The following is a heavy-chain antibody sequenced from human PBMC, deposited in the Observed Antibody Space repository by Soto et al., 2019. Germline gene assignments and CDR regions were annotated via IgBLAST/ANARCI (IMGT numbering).Heavy chain of an antibody. D-gene: IGHD3-3*01. CDR3: AKESITIFGVVLSPYYGMDV. J-gene: IGHJ6*02. CDR2: ISGSGGST. CDR1: GFTFSSYA. Sequence: GGSLRLSCAASGFTFSSYAMSWVRQAPGKGLEWVSAISGSGGSTYYADSVKGRFTISRDNSKNTLYLQMNSLRAEDTAVYYCAKESITIFGVVLSPYYGMDVWGQGTTVTVSS. V-gene: IGHV3-23*01.